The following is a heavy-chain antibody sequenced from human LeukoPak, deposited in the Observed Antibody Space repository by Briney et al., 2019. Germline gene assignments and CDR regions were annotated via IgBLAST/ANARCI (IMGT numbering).Heavy chain of an antibody. CDR3: AREGPYYYGMDV. Sequence: ASVKVSCKTSGYSFTDYYMHWVRQAPGQGLEWMGWINPNSGGTNYAQKFQGRVTMTRDTSISTAYMELSRLRSDDTAVYYCAREGPYYYGMDVWGQGTTVTVSS. CDR1: GYSFTDYY. V-gene: IGHV1-2*02. J-gene: IGHJ6*02. CDR2: INPNSGGT.